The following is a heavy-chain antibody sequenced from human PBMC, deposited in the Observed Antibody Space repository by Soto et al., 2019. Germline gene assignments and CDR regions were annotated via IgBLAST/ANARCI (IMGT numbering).Heavy chain of an antibody. CDR1: GFTFSNVW. J-gene: IGHJ4*02. CDR2: IKSKLDGETI. Sequence: EGQLVESGGGLVQPGGSLRLSCAASGFTFSNVWMNWVRQAPGKGLEWVGRIKSKLDGETIDYAAPVKGRFTISRDDSKNMLCLQMISLKTEDTDVYYCTPLALKYYSEWYEFSDWGQGTLVTVSS. CDR3: TPLALKYYSEWYEFSD. D-gene: IGHD6-19*01. V-gene: IGHV3-15*07.